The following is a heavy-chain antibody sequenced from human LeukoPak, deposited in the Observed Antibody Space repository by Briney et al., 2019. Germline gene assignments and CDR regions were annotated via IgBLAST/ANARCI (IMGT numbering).Heavy chain of an antibody. CDR1: GGSISSYY. Sequence: PSETLSLTCTVSGGSISSYYWSWIRQPPGKGLEWIGYIYYSGSTNYNPSLKSRVTISVDTSKNQFSLKLSSVTAADTAVYYCARVGYSYGHFHFDHWGHGTLVTVSS. CDR3: ARVGYSYGHFHFDH. CDR2: IYYSGST. J-gene: IGHJ4*01. D-gene: IGHD5-18*01. V-gene: IGHV4-59*01.